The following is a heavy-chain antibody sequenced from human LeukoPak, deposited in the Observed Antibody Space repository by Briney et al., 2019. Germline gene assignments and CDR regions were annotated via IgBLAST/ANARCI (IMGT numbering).Heavy chain of an antibody. CDR2: INHSGST. J-gene: IGHJ4*02. V-gene: IGHV4-34*01. CDR3: AALVEMATNFPGYYFDY. D-gene: IGHD5-24*01. Sequence: SETLSLTCAVYGGSFSGYYWSWIRQPPGKGLEWIGEINHSGSTNYNPSLKSRVTISVDTSKNQFSLKLSSVTAADTAVYYCAALVEMATNFPGYYFDYWGQGTLVTVSS. CDR1: GGSFSGYY.